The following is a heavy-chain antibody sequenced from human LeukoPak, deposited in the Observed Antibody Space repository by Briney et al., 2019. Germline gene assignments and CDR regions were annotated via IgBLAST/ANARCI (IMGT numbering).Heavy chain of an antibody. V-gene: IGHV1-69*13. Sequence: ASVKVSCKASGGTFSSYAVSWVRQAPGQGLEWMGGIIPIFGTANYAQKFRGRVTITADESTSTAYMELSSLRSDDTAVYYCARDRPITYGSGSYLYYYYYGMDVWGQGTTVTVSS. CDR3: ARDRPITYGSGSYLYYYYYGMDV. CDR1: GGTFSSYA. J-gene: IGHJ6*02. CDR2: IIPIFGTA. D-gene: IGHD3-10*01.